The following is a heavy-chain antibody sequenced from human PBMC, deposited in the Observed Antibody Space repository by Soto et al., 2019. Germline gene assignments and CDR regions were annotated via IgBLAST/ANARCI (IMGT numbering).Heavy chain of an antibody. CDR1: GFLFNTYA. V-gene: IGHV3-30*04. CDR3: ARPGSGYDVLTGQYFYYFHAVDV. CDR2: ISYDARNT. J-gene: IGHJ6*02. Sequence: QPGGSLRLSCVVSGFLFNTYAMHWVRQAPGKGLEWVAVISYDARNTYYADSVKGRFTISRDNSKNTLYLQMDSLRPEDTAVYYCARPGSGYDVLTGQYFYYFHAVDVWGQGTTVTVSS. D-gene: IGHD3-9*01.